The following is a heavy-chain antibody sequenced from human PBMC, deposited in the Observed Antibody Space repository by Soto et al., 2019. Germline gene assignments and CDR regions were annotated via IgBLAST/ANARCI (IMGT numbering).Heavy chain of an antibody. Sequence: QLQLQESGPGLVKPSETLSLTCTVSGDSISITSYYWGWVRQPPGKGLEWIGSIHYSGSTHYNPSLQSRVTISGEASKKQFSLKLRSVTAADTAVYYGASTKDETLYFDYWGQGTLVTVSS. CDR3: ASTKDETLYFDY. CDR1: GDSISITSYY. J-gene: IGHJ4*02. D-gene: IGHD2-15*01. CDR2: IHYSGST. V-gene: IGHV4-39*01.